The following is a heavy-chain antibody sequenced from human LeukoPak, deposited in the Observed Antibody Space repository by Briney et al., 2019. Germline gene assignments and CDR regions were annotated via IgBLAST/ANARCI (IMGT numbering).Heavy chain of an antibody. CDR1: GYTFTGYY. V-gene: IGHV1-2*02. Sequence: ASVKVSCKASGYTFTGYYMHWVRQAPGQGLEWMRWINPNSGGTNYAQRFQGRVTMTRDTSISTAYMELSRLRSDDTAAYYCARGPRTYYYDNLPGYWGQGTLVTVSS. D-gene: IGHD3-22*01. J-gene: IGHJ4*02. CDR3: ARGPRTYYYDNLPGY. CDR2: INPNSGGT.